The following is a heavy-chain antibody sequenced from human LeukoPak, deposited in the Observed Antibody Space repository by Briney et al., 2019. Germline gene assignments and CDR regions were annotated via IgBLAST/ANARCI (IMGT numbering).Heavy chain of an antibody. J-gene: IGHJ4*02. CDR2: INHSGST. Sequence: SETLSLTCAVYGGSFSGYYWSWIRQPPGKGLEWIGEINHSGSTNYNPSLKSRVTISVDTSKNQFSLKLSSVTAADTAVYYCARHRTFYTVPARFDYWGQGTLVTVSS. CDR1: GGSFSGYY. CDR3: ARHRTFYTVPARFDY. D-gene: IGHD2-2*01. V-gene: IGHV4-34*01.